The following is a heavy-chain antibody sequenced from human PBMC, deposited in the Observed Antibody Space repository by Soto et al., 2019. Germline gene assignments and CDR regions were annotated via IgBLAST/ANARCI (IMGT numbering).Heavy chain of an antibody. J-gene: IGHJ1*01. CDR2: IKQDGSEK. Sequence: EAQLVESGGGLVQPGGSLRLSCAASGFTFSSYWMTWVRQAPWKGLEWVANIKQDGSEKHYVDSVKGRFTISRDNAKNSLYLQMNSLRAEDTAVNHCARSYYDSIWGSYPLKHWGQGTLVTVSS. V-gene: IGHV3-7*01. D-gene: IGHD3-16*02. CDR3: ARSYYDSIWGSYPLKH. CDR1: GFTFSSYW.